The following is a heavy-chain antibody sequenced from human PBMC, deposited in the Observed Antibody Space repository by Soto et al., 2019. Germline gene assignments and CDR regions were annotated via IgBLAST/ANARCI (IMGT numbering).Heavy chain of an antibody. CDR1: GYTFTSYG. J-gene: IGHJ5*02. CDR3: ARYSRVAVGGTRVWFDA. CDR2: ISAYNGNT. Sequence: ASVKVSCKASGYTFTSYGISWVRQAPGQGLEWMGWISAYNGNTNYAQKLQGRVTMTTDTSTSTAYMELRSLRSDDTAVYYCARYSRVAVGGTRVWFDAWGQGTLVTVSS. D-gene: IGHD6-19*01. V-gene: IGHV1-18*01.